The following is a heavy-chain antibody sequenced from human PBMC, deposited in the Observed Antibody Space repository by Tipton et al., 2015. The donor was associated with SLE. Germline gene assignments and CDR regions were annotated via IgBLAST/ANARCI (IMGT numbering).Heavy chain of an antibody. J-gene: IGHJ4*02. V-gene: IGHV4-39*01. CDR1: GGSISSSSYY. Sequence: TLSLTCTVSGGSISSSSYYWSWIRQPPGKGLEWIGEINHSGSTNYNSSLKSRVTISVDTSKNQFSLKLSSVTAADTAVYYCARHPTSFAYDSSGLDYWGQGTLVTVSS. CDR2: INHSGST. D-gene: IGHD3-22*01. CDR3: ARHPTSFAYDSSGLDY.